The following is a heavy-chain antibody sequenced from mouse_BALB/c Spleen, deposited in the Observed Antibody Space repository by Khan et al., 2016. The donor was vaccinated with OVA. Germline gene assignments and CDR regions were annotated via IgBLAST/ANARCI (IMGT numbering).Heavy chain of an antibody. Sequence: VQLQQSGAELAKPGASVKMSCKASGYTFTSYWMHWVKQRPGQGLEWIGYINPSTGYPEYNQRFKDKATLTADKSSSTAYRQLSILTSEESAVYYCANHGSSSAWLTYWGQGTLVTVSA. CDR1: GYTFTSYW. J-gene: IGHJ3*01. CDR2: INPSTGYP. V-gene: IGHV1-7*01. CDR3: ANHGSSSAWLTY. D-gene: IGHD1-1*01.